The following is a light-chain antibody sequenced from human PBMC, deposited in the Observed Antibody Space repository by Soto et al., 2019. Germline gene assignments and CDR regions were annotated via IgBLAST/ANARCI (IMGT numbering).Light chain of an antibody. CDR1: SSDVADYNY. CDR3: SSYAGSNNGV. V-gene: IGLV2-8*01. Sequence: QSALTQPPSASGSPGQSVTISCTGTSSDVADYNYVSWYQQYPGKAPKLMIYEVSKRPSGVPDRFSGSKSGNTASLTVSGLQAEDEADYYCSSYAGSNNGVFGGGTKLIVL. CDR2: EVS. J-gene: IGLJ3*02.